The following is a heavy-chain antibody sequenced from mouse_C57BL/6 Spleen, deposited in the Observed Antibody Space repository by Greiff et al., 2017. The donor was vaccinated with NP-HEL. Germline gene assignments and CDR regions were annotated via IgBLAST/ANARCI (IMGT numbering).Heavy chain of an antibody. V-gene: IGHV5-4*01. D-gene: IGHD1-1*01. CDR2: ISDGGSYT. J-gene: IGHJ2*01. CDR3: ARENYYGSSDY. CDR1: GFTFSSYA. Sequence: EVQVVESGGGLVKPGGSLKLSCAASGFTFSSYAMSWVRQTPEKRLEWVATISDGGSYTYYPDNVKGRFTISRDNAKNNLYLQMSHLKSEDTAMYYCARENYYGSSDYWGQGTTLTVSS.